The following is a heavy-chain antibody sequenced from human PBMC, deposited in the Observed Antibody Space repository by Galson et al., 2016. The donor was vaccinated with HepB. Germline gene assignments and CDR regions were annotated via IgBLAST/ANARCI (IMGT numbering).Heavy chain of an antibody. CDR2: INPNSGGT. CDR1: GYTFTDYY. V-gene: IGHV1-2*04. J-gene: IGHJ6*02. D-gene: IGHD2-2*01. Sequence: SVKVSCKASGYTFTDYYMHWVRQAPGQGLDWMGWINPNSGGTKYAQKFQGWVTMTRDTSITTAYMEVRSLKSGDTAIYYCARGRYQLISGMVVWGQGATVTVSS. CDR3: ARGRYQLISGMVV.